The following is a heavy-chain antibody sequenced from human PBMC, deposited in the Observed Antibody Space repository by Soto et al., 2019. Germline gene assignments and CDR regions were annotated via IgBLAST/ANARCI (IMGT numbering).Heavy chain of an antibody. D-gene: IGHD2-15*01. J-gene: IGHJ4*02. CDR3: AKGSEVARQELDY. V-gene: IGHV3-30*18. CDR2: ISSDGSDK. Sequence: WGSLRLSCAASGFTFSNFGMHWVRQAPGKGLEWVAVISSDGSDKYYSDSVKGRFTISRDNSKNTLFLQMNSLRVEDTAVYYCAKGSEVARQELDYWGQGTLVTVSS. CDR1: GFTFSNFG.